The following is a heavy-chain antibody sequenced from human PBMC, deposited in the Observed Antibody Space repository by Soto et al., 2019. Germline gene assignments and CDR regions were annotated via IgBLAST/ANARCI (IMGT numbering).Heavy chain of an antibody. V-gene: IGHV5-51*01. CDR1: GYSFTNFW. J-gene: IGHJ4*02. CDR2: IYPGDSDT. Sequence: GESLKISCKGFGYSFTNFWIAWVRQMPGKGLEWMAIIYPGDSDTRYSPSFQGQVTISADKSISTAYLQWSSLKASDTAMYYCARQTGTTWGYSSSWANFDYWGQGTQVTVS. D-gene: IGHD6-13*01. CDR3: ARQTGTTWGYSSSWANFDY.